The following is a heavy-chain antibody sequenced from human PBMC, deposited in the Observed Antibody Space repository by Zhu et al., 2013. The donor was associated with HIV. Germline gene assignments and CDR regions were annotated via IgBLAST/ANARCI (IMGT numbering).Heavy chain of an antibody. CDR3: ARDPLEWRSGYYSFGLDV. D-gene: IGHD3-10*01. Sequence: QVQLVQSGAEVKKPGASVKVSCEASGYKFTANGITWVRQAPGQGLEWMGWISAYNGRTNYAQNLQGRLTMTTDTSTNTAYMELRSLRSDDTAVYYCARDPLEWRSGYYSFGLDVWGQGTTVTVSS. CDR2: ISAYNGRT. J-gene: IGHJ6*02. V-gene: IGHV1-18*01. CDR1: GYKFTANG.